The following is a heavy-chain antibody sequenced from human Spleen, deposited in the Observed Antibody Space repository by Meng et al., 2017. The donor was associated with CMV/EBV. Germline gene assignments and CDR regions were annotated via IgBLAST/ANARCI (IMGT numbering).Heavy chain of an antibody. CDR2: IDRSSSYM. D-gene: IGHD2-2*01. CDR3: ARGTYCSSTSCYLVGWFDP. Sequence: GGSLRLSCAASGFTFRSYSMNWIRQAPGKGPEWVSFIDRSSSYMYYADSVKGRFTISRDNAKNALYLQMNSLRAEDTAVYYCARGTYCSSTSCYLVGWFDPWGQGTLVTVSS. CDR1: GFTFRSYS. J-gene: IGHJ5*02. V-gene: IGHV3-21*05.